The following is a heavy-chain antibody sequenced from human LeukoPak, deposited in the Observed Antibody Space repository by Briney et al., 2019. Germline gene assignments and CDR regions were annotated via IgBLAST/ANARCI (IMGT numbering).Heavy chain of an antibody. CDR2: INTYYGNT. CDR1: GYTFTSYG. CDR3: ARGRFGDISFDY. D-gene: IGHD3-10*01. Sequence: ASVKVSCKSSGYTFTSYGITWVRQAPGQGLEWMGWINTYYGNTDYAQNFQGRVTMTTDTSTSTAYMGLRSLRSDDTAVYYCARGRFGDISFDYWGQGTLVTVSS. V-gene: IGHV1-18*01. J-gene: IGHJ4*02.